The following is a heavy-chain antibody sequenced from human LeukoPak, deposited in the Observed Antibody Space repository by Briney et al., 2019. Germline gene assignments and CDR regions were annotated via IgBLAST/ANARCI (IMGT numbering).Heavy chain of an antibody. J-gene: IGHJ4*02. CDR3: AKDEVKYY. CDR1: GFTFNRYN. V-gene: IGHV3-21*04. CDR2: ISTSSSYI. Sequence: GGSLRLSCAASGFTFNRYNMSWVRRAPGKGLEWVSSISTSSSYIYYADSVRGRFTISRDNAKNSLYLQMNSLRAEDTAVYYCAKDEVKYYWGQGTLVTVSS.